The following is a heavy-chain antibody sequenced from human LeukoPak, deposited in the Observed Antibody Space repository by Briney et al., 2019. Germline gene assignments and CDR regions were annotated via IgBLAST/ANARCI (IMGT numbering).Heavy chain of an antibody. CDR3: ARGSSTSQYHY. CDR1: GGSISSYY. V-gene: IGHV4-4*07. CDR2: IYTSGST. J-gene: IGHJ4*02. Sequence: SETLSLTCTVSGGSISSYYWSWIRQPAGKGLAWIGRIYTSGSTNYNPSLKSRVTMSVDTSKNQFSLKLSSVTAADTAVYYCARGSSTSQYHYWGQGTLVTVSS. D-gene: IGHD2-2*01.